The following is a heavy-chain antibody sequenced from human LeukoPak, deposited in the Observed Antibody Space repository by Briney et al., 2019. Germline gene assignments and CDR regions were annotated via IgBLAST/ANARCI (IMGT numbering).Heavy chain of an antibody. V-gene: IGHV4-59*01. CDR2: IYYSGST. CDR3: ARVPYDFWSGYPVYFDY. J-gene: IGHJ4*02. Sequence: SETLSLTCTVSGGSISSYYWSWIRQPPGKGLEWIGYIYYSGSTNYNPSLKSRVTISVDTSKNQFSLKLSSVTAADTAVYYCARVPYDFWSGYPVYFDYWGQGILVTVSS. CDR1: GGSISSYY. D-gene: IGHD3-3*01.